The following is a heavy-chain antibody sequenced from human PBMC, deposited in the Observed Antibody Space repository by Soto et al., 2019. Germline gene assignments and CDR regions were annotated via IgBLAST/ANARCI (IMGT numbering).Heavy chain of an antibody. CDR1: GFTFGIYD. J-gene: IGHJ4*02. CDR3: IRGRDSGLYYFDS. D-gene: IGHD2-21*01. CDR2: INTAGDT. Sequence: GGSLRLSCAASGFTFGIYDMHWVRQATGKGLEWVSTINTAGDTYSPGSVKGRFTISRENAKNSLYLQMNSLRVDDTAVYFCIRGRDSGLYYFDSWGQGTLVTVSS. V-gene: IGHV3-13*01.